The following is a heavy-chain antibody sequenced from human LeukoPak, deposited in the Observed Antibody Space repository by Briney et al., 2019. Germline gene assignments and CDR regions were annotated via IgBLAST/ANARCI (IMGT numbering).Heavy chain of an antibody. CDR2: FDPEDGET. CDR3: ATDPVGYCSANGCYSVDY. V-gene: IGHV1-24*01. J-gene: IGHJ4*02. Sequence: ASVKVSCKVSGYTLTELSMHWVRQAPGKGLEWMGGFDPEDGETVYAQKFQGRLTMTEDTSTDTAYMELSSLRSDDTAVYYCATDPVGYCSANGCYSVDYWGQGTLLTVSS. D-gene: IGHD2-15*01. CDR1: GYTLTELS.